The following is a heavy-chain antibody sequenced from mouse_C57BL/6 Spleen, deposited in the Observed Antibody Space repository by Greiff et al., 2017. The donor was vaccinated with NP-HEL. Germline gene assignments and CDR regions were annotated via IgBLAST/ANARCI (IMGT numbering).Heavy chain of an antibody. CDR3: ARHGNDYDGYYFDY. J-gene: IGHJ2*01. V-gene: IGHV2-6-1*01. Sequence: QVQLQQTGPGLVAPSQSLSITCTVSGFSLTSYGVHWVRQPPGKGLEWLVVIWSDGSTTYNSALKSRLSISKDNSKSQVFLKMNSLQTDDTAMYYCARHGNDYDGYYFDYWGQGTTLTVSS. CDR1: GFSLTSYG. D-gene: IGHD2-4*01. CDR2: IWSDGST.